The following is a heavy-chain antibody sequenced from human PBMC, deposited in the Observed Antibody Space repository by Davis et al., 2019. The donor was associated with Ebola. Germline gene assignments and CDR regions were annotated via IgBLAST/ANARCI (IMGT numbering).Heavy chain of an antibody. CDR3: ARQLVYYYYNGMDV. V-gene: IGHV5-10-1*01. D-gene: IGHD3-22*01. Sequence: GESLKISCKGFGYSFTNYWIIWVRQVPGKGLEWMGRIDPSNSFINYSPSFQGRVTLSVDKSLATAYLQWSSLKASDSAIYFCARQLVYYYYNGMDVWGRGTTVTVSS. CDR2: IDPSNSFI. CDR1: GYSFTNYW. J-gene: IGHJ6*02.